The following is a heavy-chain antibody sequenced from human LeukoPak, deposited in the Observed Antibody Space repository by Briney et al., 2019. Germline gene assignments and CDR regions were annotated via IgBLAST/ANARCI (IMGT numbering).Heavy chain of an antibody. D-gene: IGHD3-10*01. CDR1: GGSISSYY. V-gene: IGHV4-59*01. Sequence: SETLSLTCTVSGGSISSYYWSWIRQPPGKGLEWIGYIYYSGSTNYNPSLKSRVTISVDTSKNLFSLRLISVTDADTAVYYCARFGRSPRGSPFDYWGQGTLVTVSS. CDR2: IYYSGST. J-gene: IGHJ4*02. CDR3: ARFGRSPRGSPFDY.